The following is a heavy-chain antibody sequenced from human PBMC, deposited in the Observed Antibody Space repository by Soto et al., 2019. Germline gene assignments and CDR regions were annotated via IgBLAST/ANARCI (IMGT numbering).Heavy chain of an antibody. D-gene: IGHD5-18*01. CDR3: AKDPRYIYGYSVDY. CDR1: GFTFSTYG. J-gene: IGHJ4*02. V-gene: IGHV3-30*18. CDR2: ISYDGSNK. Sequence: PGGSLRLSCAASGFTFSTYGMHWVRQVPGKGLEWVAVISYDGSNKYYADSVKGRFTISRDNSKNTLYLQMNSLRAEDTAVYYCAKDPRYIYGYSVDYWGQGTLVTVSS.